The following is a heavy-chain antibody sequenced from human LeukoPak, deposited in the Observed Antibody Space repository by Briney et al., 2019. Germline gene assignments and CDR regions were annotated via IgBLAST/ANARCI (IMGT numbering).Heavy chain of an antibody. CDR1: GYTFTGYY. D-gene: IGHD3-9*01. J-gene: IGHJ6*02. CDR3: ATGGSDILTGYSHYYYYGMDV. V-gene: IGHV1-2*06. Sequence: GASVKVSCKASGYTFTGYYMHWVRQAPGQGLEWMGRINPNSGGTNYAQKFQGRVTMTEDTSTDTAYMELSSLRSEDTAVYYCATGGSDILTGYSHYYYYGMDVWGQGTTVTVSS. CDR2: INPNSGGT.